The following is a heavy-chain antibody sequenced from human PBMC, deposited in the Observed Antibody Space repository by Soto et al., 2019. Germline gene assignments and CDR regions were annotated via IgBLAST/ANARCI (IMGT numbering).Heavy chain of an antibody. J-gene: IGHJ6*02. D-gene: IGHD6-13*01. CDR1: GGTFSSYA. CDR2: IIPIFGTA. CDR3: AREGIAAAEGDYYYGMDV. Sequence: QVQLVQSGAEVKKPGSSVKVSCKASGGTFSSYAISWVRQAPGQGLEWMGGIIPIFGTANYAQKFQGRVTITADESTGTAYMELSSLRSEDTAVYYCAREGIAAAEGDYYYGMDVWGQGTTVTVSS. V-gene: IGHV1-69*01.